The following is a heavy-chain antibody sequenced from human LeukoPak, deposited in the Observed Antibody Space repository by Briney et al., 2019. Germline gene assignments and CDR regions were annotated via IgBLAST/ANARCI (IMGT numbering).Heavy chain of an antibody. D-gene: IGHD4-17*01. CDR2: MNPNSGNT. CDR3: ARSPVPNGDYFDY. Sequence: ASVKVSCKASGYTFTSYDINWVRQATGQGLEWMGWMNPNSGNTGYAQKFQGRVTMTRNTSISTAYMELSSLRSEDTAVYYCARSPVPNGDYFDYWGQGTLVTVSS. J-gene: IGHJ4*02. CDR1: GYTFTSYD. V-gene: IGHV1-8*01.